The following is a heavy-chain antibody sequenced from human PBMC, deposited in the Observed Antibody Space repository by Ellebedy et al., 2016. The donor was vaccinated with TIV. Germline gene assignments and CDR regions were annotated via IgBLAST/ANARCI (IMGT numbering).Heavy chain of an antibody. V-gene: IGHV4-34*01. CDR2: INHSGST. CDR3: AREEVTQPTRYCSSTSCPTERKFDY. Sequence: SETLSLXXAVYGGSFSGYYWSWIRQPPGKGLEWIGEINHSGSTNYNPSLKSRVTISVDTSKNQFSLKLSSVTAADTAVYYCAREEVTQPTRYCSSTSCPTERKFDYWGQGTLVTGAS. CDR1: GGSFSGYY. D-gene: IGHD2-2*01. J-gene: IGHJ4*02.